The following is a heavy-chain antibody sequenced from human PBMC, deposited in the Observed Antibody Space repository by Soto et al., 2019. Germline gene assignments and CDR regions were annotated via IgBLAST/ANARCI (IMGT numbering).Heavy chain of an antibody. CDR2: IIPIFGTA. D-gene: IGHD4-17*01. V-gene: IGHV1-69*13. CDR3: AKSTTVTTSYWYFDL. J-gene: IGHJ2*01. CDR1: GGTFSSYA. Sequence: ASVKVSCKASGGTFSSYAISWVRQAPGQGLEWMGGIIPIFGTANYAQKFQGRVTITADESTSTAYMELSSLRSADTAVYYCAKSTTVTTSYWYFDLWGRGPWVTVPS.